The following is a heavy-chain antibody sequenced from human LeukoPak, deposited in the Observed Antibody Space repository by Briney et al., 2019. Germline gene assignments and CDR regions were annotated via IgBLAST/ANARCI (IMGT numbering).Heavy chain of an antibody. CDR1: GFTFSSYD. D-gene: IGHD5-18*01. CDR2: ISPSSTRI. J-gene: IGHJ4*02. V-gene: IGHV3-48*04. CDR3: ARAARGYSYGSNRAFDY. Sequence: GGSLRLSCAASGFTFSSYDMNWVRQAPGKGLEWVSYISPSSTRIDYAASVRGRFTISRDNAKRSLYLQMSSLRAEDTAVYYCARAARGYSYGSNRAFDYWGQGTLVTVSS.